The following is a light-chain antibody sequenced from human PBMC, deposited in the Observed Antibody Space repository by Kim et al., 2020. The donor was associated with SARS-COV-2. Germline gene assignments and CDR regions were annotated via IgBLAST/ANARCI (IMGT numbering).Light chain of an antibody. J-gene: IGKJ1*01. CDR1: QSIDIW. CDR2: QAS. CDR3: QQYRSHWT. V-gene: IGKV1-5*03. Sequence: SASVGDRVTITCRASQSIDIWLAWYQQDPGKAPKLLIYQASSLESDVPSRFSGSGSGTEFTLTISSLQPDDFATYYCQQYRSHWTFGQGTKVDIK.